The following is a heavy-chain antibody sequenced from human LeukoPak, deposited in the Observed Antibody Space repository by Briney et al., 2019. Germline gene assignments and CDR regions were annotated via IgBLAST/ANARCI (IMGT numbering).Heavy chain of an antibody. CDR1: GGSISSYY. J-gene: IGHJ3*02. CDR3: ARVKVIDAFDI. D-gene: IGHD3-22*01. V-gene: IGHV4-59*01. CDR2: IYYSGST. Sequence: SETLSLTCTVSGGSISSYYWSWIRQPPGKGLEWIGYIYYSGSTNYNPSLKSRVTISVDTSKNQFSLKLSSVTAADTAVYYCARVKVIDAFDIWGQGTMVSVSS.